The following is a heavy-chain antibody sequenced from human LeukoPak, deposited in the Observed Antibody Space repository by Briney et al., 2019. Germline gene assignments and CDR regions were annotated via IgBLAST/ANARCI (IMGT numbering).Heavy chain of an antibody. J-gene: IGHJ4*02. CDR2: IYYSGST. V-gene: IGHV4-39*01. CDR3: ARGTKGYYDFWSGSLDC. D-gene: IGHD3-3*01. Sequence: SKTLSLTCTVSGGSISSSSYYWGWIRQPPGKGLEWIGSIYYSGSTYYNPSLKSRVTISVDTSKNQFSLKLSSVTAADTAVYYCARGTKGYYDFWSGSLDCWGQGTLVTVSS. CDR1: GGSISSSSYY.